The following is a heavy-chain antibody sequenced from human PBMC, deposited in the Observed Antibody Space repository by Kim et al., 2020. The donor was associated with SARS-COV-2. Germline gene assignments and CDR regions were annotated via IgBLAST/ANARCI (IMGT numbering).Heavy chain of an antibody. CDR3: ARNPLYDILTGYYYYGMDV. D-gene: IGHD3-9*01. CDR1: GYTFTSYA. Sequence: ASVKVSCKASGYTFTSYAMNLVRQAPGQGLEWMGWINTNTGNPTYAQGFTGRFVFSLDTSVSTSYLQISSLKAEDTAVYYCARNPLYDILTGYYYYGMDVWGQGTTVTVSS. V-gene: IGHV7-4-1*02. J-gene: IGHJ6*02. CDR2: INTNTGNP.